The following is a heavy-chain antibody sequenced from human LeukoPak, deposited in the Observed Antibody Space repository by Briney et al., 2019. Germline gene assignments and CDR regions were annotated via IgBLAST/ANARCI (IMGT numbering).Heavy chain of an antibody. V-gene: IGHV3-7*01. D-gene: IGHD2/OR15-2a*01. CDR3: ARNSVDY. CDR2: IKQDGSEK. J-gene: IGHJ4*02. Sequence: GGSLRLSRAASGLIFSDYWLSWVGQAAGKGLEWVAHIKQDGSEKYYVDSVKGRFTISRDNAKNSLYLQMNSLRAEDTAVYYCARNSVDYWGQGTLVTVSS. CDR1: GLIFSDYW.